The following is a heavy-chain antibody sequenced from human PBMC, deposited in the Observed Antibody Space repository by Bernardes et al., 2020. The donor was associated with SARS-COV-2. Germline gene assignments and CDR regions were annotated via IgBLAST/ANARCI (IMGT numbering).Heavy chain of an antibody. D-gene: IGHD3-10*01. CDR3: AKGYFYSSGSYFH. CDR1: GFTFSSQA. J-gene: IGHJ4*02. Sequence: GGSLRLSCAASGFTFSSQAMSWVRQGPGKGLEWVSGISGTGSSADYADSVKGRFTVSRDESKSTLYLQMNSLRAEDTAVYYCAKGYFYSSGSYFHWGQGTLVTVSP. V-gene: IGHV3-23*01. CDR2: ISGTGSSA.